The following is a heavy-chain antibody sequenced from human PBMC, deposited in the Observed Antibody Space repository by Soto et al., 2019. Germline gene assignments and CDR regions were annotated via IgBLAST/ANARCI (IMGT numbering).Heavy chain of an antibody. J-gene: IGHJ3*02. V-gene: IGHV4-59*08. CDR1: GGSISSYY. CDR2: IYYSGST. CDR3: ARHLKDIWGSYCYRGAFDI. Sequence: PSETLSLTCTVSGGSISSYYWSWIRQPPGKGLEWIGYIYYSGSTNYNPSLKSRVTISVDTSKNQFSLKLSSVTAADTAVYYFARHLKDIWGSYCYRGAFDIWGQGTMVTVSS. D-gene: IGHD3-16*02.